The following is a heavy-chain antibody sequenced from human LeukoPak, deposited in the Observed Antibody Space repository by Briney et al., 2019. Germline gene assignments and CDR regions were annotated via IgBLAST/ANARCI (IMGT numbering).Heavy chain of an antibody. V-gene: IGHV1-18*01. Sequence: ASVTVSCKASGYTFTSYGISWVRQAPGQGLEWMGWISGYNGNTKYAQKFQGRVTMTTDTSTSTAYMELRSLRSDDTAVYYCARDRRVDSSGYYQYYFDYWGQGTLGSASS. D-gene: IGHD3-22*01. CDR3: ARDRRVDSSGYYQYYFDY. J-gene: IGHJ4*02. CDR1: GYTFTSYG. CDR2: ISGYNGNT.